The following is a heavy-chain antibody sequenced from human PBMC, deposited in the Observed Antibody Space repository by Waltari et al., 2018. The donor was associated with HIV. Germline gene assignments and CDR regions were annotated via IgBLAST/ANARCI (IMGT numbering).Heavy chain of an antibody. J-gene: IGHJ3*01. CDR2: IESDGAST. CDR1: GFTFSRYW. V-gene: IGHV3-74*01. Sequence: EVQLVESGGGLVQPGGSLRLSCGASGFTFSRYWMHWVRQAPGKGLVLVSRIESDGASTNYADSVKGRVTISRDNAKNTLSLQINSLSVEDTAVYYCVRAGRSSDGFDVWGQGTMVTVSS. CDR3: VRAGRSSDGFDV. D-gene: IGHD6-6*01.